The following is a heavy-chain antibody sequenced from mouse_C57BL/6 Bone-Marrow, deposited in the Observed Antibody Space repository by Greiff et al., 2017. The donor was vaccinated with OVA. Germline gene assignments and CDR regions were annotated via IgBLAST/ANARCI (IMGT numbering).Heavy chain of an antibody. CDR2: ISNGGGST. CDR3: ARMGGYPSWFAY. Sequence: EVMLVESGGGLVQPGGSLKLSCAASGFTFSDYYMYWVRQTPEKRLEWVAYISNGGGSTYYPDTVKGRFTISRDNAKNTLYLQMSRLKSEDTAMYYCARMGGYPSWFAYWGQGTLVTVSA. CDR1: GFTFSDYY. J-gene: IGHJ3*01. D-gene: IGHD2-2*01. V-gene: IGHV5-12*01.